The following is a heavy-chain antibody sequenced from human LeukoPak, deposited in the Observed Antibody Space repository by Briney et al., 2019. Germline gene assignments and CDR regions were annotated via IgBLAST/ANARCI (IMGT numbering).Heavy chain of an antibody. Sequence: GGSLRLSCAASGFTFSSYGMHWVRQAPGKGLEWVAVIWYDGSNKYYADSVKGRFTISRDNSKNTLYLQMNSLRAEDTAVYYCARAPLSFSYCSGGSCYLRYWGQGTLVTVSS. CDR1: GFTFSSYG. D-gene: IGHD2-15*01. CDR3: ARAPLSFSYCSGGSCYLRY. J-gene: IGHJ4*02. V-gene: IGHV3-33*01. CDR2: IWYDGSNK.